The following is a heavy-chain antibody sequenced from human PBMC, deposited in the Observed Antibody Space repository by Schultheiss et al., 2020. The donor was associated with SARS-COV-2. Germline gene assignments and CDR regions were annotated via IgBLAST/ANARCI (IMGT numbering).Heavy chain of an antibody. CDR1: GFTFSSYA. Sequence: GGSLRLSCAASGFTFSSYAMSWVRQAPGKGLEWVAVIWYDGSNKYYADSVKGRFTISRDNSKNTLYLQMNSLRVEDTAVYYCATAAIVVPAAMGAFDIWGQGTMVTVSS. CDR2: IWYDGSNK. D-gene: IGHD2-2*01. J-gene: IGHJ3*02. CDR3: ATAAIVVPAAMGAFDI. V-gene: IGHV3-33*08.